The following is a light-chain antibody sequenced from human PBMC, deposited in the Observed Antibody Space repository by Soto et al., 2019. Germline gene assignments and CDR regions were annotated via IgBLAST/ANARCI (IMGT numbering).Light chain of an antibody. V-gene: IGLV1-44*01. CDR3: SSWDDSLDGPV. CDR1: YSNIGSNF. CDR2: SIN. J-gene: IGLJ3*02. Sequence: QSVLTQPTSASATPGQTVTISCSGRYSNIGSNFVSWYQRLPGTAPKLLIYSINQRPSGVPDRFPGSKSGTSASLTISGLQSEDEAVYFCSSWDDSLDGPVFGGGTKLTVL.